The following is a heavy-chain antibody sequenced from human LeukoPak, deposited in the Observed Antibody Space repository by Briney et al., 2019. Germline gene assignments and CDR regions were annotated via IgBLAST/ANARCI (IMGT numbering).Heavy chain of an antibody. CDR1: GGTFSSYA. Sequence: SVKVSCKASGGTFSSYAISWVRQAPGQGLEWMGGIIPIFGTANYAQKFQSRVTITTDESTSTAYMELSSLRSEDTAVYYCAGGLGYCSSTSCYPLYYYYYYMDVWGKGTTVTVSS. J-gene: IGHJ6*03. V-gene: IGHV1-69*05. CDR2: IIPIFGTA. D-gene: IGHD2-2*01. CDR3: AGGLGYCSSTSCYPLYYYYYYMDV.